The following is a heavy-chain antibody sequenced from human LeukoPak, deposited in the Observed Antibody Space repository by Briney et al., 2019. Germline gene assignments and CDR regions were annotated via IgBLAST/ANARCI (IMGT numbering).Heavy chain of an antibody. J-gene: IGHJ4*02. CDR1: GFTFSSYG. V-gene: IGHV3-30*18. CDR2: ISYDGSNK. CDR3: AKDVGIAAAGSYFDY. D-gene: IGHD6-13*01. Sequence: GGSLRLSCAASGFTFSSYGMHWVRQAPGKGLEWVAVISYDGSNKYYADSVKGRFTISRDNSKNTLYLQMNSLRAEDTAVYYRAKDVGIAAAGSYFDYWGQGTLVTVSS.